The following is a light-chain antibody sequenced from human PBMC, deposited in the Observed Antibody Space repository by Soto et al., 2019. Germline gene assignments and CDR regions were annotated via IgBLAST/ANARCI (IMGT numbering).Light chain of an antibody. CDR1: QTISSW. CDR3: QHYNSYSEA. CDR2: KAS. Sequence: DIQMTQSPSTLSGSVGEKVTITLRASQTISSWLAWYQQKPGKAPKLLIYKASTLKSGVPSRFSGSGSGTEFTLTISSLQPDEFATYYCQHYNSYSEAVGQGTKVDI. V-gene: IGKV1-5*03. J-gene: IGKJ1*01.